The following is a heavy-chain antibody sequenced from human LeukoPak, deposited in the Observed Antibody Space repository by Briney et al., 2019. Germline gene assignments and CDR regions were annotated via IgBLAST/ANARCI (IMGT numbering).Heavy chain of an antibody. J-gene: IGHJ4*02. Sequence: SETLSLTCIVSGGSISTYYWSWVRQPPEKGLEWIGYIYYSGSTYYNPSLKSRVTISVDTSKNQFSLELSSVTAADTAVYYCARQTGSGLFILPGGQGTLVTVSS. D-gene: IGHD3/OR15-3a*01. CDR2: IYYSGST. CDR3: ARQTGSGLFILP. V-gene: IGHV4-59*01. CDR1: GGSISTYY.